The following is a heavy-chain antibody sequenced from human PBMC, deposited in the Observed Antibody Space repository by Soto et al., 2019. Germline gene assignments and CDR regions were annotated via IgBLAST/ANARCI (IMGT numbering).Heavy chain of an antibody. CDR2: IYPGDSDT. D-gene: IGHD4-4*01. CDR1: GYTFPDYW. J-gene: IGHJ6*02. V-gene: IGHV5-51*01. Sequence: GESLKISCKGPGYTFPDYWIGWVRQLPGKGLEWMGIIYPGDSDTRYSPSFQGHVTITVDKSTSTPYLHSNSLKASDTDMYYCSRQFSNFRFYYYAMGVWGQGTTVTVSS. CDR3: SRQFSNFRFYYYAMGV.